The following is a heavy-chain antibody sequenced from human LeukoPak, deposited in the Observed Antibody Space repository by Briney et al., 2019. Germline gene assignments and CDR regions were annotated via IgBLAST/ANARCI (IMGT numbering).Heavy chain of an antibody. V-gene: IGHV3-7*03. D-gene: IGHD6-6*01. CDR1: GFTFSSYW. CDR3: ASSSWVDAFDI. CDR2: IKQDGSEK. Sequence: GGSLRLSCAASGFTFSSYWISWVRQAPGKGLEWVANIKQDGSEKYYVDSVKGRFTISRDNAKNSLYLQMNSLRAEDTAVYYCASSSWVDAFDIWGQGTMVTVSS. J-gene: IGHJ3*02.